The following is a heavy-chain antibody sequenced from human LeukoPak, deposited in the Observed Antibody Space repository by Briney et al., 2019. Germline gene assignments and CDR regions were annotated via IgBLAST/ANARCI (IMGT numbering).Heavy chain of an antibody. J-gene: IGHJ4*02. Sequence: GGSLRLSCAASGFTFSSYGMHWVRQAPGKGLEWVAFIRYDGSNKYYADSVKGRFTISRDNAKNSLYLQMNSLRAEDTAVYYCARVGGRWWELGGGFDYWGQGTLVTVSS. CDR2: IRYDGSNK. CDR1: GFTFSSYG. D-gene: IGHD1-26*01. CDR3: ARVGGRWWELGGGFDY. V-gene: IGHV3-30*02.